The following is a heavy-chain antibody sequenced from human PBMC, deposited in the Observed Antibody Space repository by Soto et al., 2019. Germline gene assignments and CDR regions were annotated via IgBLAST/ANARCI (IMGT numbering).Heavy chain of an antibody. CDR3: ARVPLTYGEEENWFDP. D-gene: IGHD4-17*01. J-gene: IGHJ5*02. CDR2: MNPNSGNT. CDR1: GYTFTSYD. V-gene: IGHV1-8*01. Sequence: QVQLVQSGAEVKKPGASVKVSCKASGYTFTSYDINWVRQATGQGLEWMGWMNPNSGNTGYAQKLQGRVTMTRNTSISTAYMELSSLRSEDTAVYYCARVPLTYGEEENWFDPWGQGTLVTVSS.